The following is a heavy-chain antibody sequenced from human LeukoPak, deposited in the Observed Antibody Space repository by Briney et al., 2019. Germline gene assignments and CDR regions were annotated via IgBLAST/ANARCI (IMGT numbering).Heavy chain of an antibody. Sequence: SETLSLTCAVYGGSFSNYYWSWMRQPPGNGLEWLGEINYSGSTNYNPSLKGRVTISLDTSNNQFSFILSSVTAADMAIYYCARGNLEWAAGTRWFDPWGQGTLVTVSS. J-gene: IGHJ5*02. CDR3: ARGNLEWAAGTRWFDP. D-gene: IGHD6-13*01. V-gene: IGHV4-34*01. CDR2: INYSGST. CDR1: GGSFSNYY.